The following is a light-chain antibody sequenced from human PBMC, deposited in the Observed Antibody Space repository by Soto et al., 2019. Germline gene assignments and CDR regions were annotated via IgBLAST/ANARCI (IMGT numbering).Light chain of an antibody. Sequence: EIVMTQSPATLSVSPGESATLSCRASQSINRYLAWYVQKPGQAPRRVIYGASTWGTGVPPRFTGSGSGTEFTLTISGLQSEDFAGYYVQTYNSLPITFGKGTRLQNK. CDR2: GAS. J-gene: IGKJ5*01. V-gene: IGKV3D-15*01. CDR3: QTYNSLPIT. CDR1: QSINRY.